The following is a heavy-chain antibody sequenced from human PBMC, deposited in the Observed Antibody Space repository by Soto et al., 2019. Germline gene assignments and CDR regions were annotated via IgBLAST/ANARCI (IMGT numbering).Heavy chain of an antibody. CDR1: GFMFSTYD. V-gene: IGHV3-21*01. CDR3: ARGGSGTEWPFHPTYGMDV. Sequence: GGSLRLSCAASGFMFSTYDMSWVRQAPGKGLEWVSSISSSSSYIYYADSVKGRFTISRDNAKNSLYLQMNSLRAEDTAVYYCARGGSGTEWPFHPTYGMDVWGQGTTVTVSS. D-gene: IGHD3-3*01. J-gene: IGHJ6*02. CDR2: ISSSSSYI.